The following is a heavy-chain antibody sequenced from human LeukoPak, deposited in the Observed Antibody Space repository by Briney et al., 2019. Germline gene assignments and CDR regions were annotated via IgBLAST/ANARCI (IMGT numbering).Heavy chain of an antibody. V-gene: IGHV1-18*01. J-gene: IGHJ4*02. Sequence: ASVKVSCKASGYTFTSYGISWVRQAPGQGLEWMGWISAYNGNTNYAQKLQGRVTMTTDTSTSTAYMELRSLRSDDTAVYYCAREPLPDADYYDSSGYYYFDYWGQGTLVTVSA. CDR1: GYTFTSYG. CDR3: AREPLPDADYYDSSGYYYFDY. D-gene: IGHD3-22*01. CDR2: ISAYNGNT.